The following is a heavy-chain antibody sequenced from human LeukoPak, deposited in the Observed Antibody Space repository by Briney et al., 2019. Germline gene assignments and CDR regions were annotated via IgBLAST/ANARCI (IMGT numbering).Heavy chain of an antibody. Sequence: PSETLSLTCAVYGGSFSGYYWSWIRQPPGKGLEWIGEINHSGSTNYNPSLKSRVTISVDTSKNQFSLKLSSVTAADTAVYYCAGANYDILTGYFTRRNWFDPWGQGTLVTVSS. CDR3: AGANYDILTGYFTRRNWFDP. CDR2: INHSGST. V-gene: IGHV4-34*01. D-gene: IGHD3-9*01. CDR1: GGSFSGYY. J-gene: IGHJ5*02.